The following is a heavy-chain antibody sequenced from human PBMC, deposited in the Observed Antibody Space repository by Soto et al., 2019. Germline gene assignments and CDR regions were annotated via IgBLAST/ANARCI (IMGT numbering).Heavy chain of an antibody. Sequence: WGSLRLTFVTSGFTFAKYSRNWVRQAPGKGLEGVADISYSGETKYYASSLKGRDAISRDDTKNSVYLQMNSLRDEDTAFDYCVGGDVVVVGSMAESFDXWGQVTLFTVSX. CDR1: GFTFAKYS. CDR3: VGGDVVVVGSMAESFDX. CDR2: ISYSGETK. D-gene: IGHD2-15*01. J-gene: IGHJ4*02. V-gene: IGHV3-48*02.